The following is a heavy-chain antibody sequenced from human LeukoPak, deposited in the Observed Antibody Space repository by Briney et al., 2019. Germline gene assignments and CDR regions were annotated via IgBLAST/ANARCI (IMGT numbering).Heavy chain of an antibody. V-gene: IGHV1-8*01. D-gene: IGHD1-26*01. CDR3: VRSNRWSYLETY. CDR2: MNPISGHT. Sequence: ASVKVSCRASGFTFTSYDINWVRQSTGQGLEWMGWMNPISGHTGYAQKFQGRVTMTRDTSLDTAYMELSSLSSADTGLYFCVRSNRWSYLETYWGQGTLVTGSS. CDR1: GFTFTSYD. J-gene: IGHJ4*02.